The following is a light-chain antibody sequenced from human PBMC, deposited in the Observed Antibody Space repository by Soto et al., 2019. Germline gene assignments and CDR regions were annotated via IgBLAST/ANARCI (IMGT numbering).Light chain of an antibody. Sequence: QTVVTQEPSVTVSPGGTVTLTCGSSTGAVTSGHYPYWFQQKPGQAPRTLIYDTSNKHSWTPARFSGSLLGGKAALTLSGAQPEDESEYYCLLSYGGVQRVFGGGTQLTVL. CDR3: LLSYGGVQRV. V-gene: IGLV7-46*01. CDR1: TGAVTSGHY. CDR2: DTS. J-gene: IGLJ7*01.